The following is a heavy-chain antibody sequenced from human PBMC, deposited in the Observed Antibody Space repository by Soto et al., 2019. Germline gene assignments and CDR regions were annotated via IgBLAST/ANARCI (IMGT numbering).Heavy chain of an antibody. Sequence: QVQLVESGGGVVQPGRSLSLSCAASGFTFSSYGMHWVRQAPGKGLEWVAVISYDGSNKYYADSVKGRFTISRDNSKNTLYLQMNSLRAEDTAVYYCAKRLISSSWSHCYYMDVWGKGPTVTVSS. V-gene: IGHV3-30*18. J-gene: IGHJ6*03. CDR3: AKRLISSSWSHCYYMDV. CDR2: ISYDGSNK. CDR1: GFTFSSYG. D-gene: IGHD6-13*01.